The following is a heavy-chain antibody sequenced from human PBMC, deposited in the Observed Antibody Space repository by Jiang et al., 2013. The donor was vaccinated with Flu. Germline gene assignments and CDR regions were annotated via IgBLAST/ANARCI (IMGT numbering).Heavy chain of an antibody. J-gene: IGHJ4*02. CDR3: ARDELHSSSPDPPFDY. CDR1: GYIFSNYA. Sequence: GAEVKKPGASVKVSCKASGYIFSNYAMHWVRQAPGQRLEWLGWINTGNGNTNYAQKLQGRVTMTTDTSTSTAYMGLRSLRSDDTAVYYCARDELHSSSPDPPFDYWGQGTLVTVSS. CDR2: INTGNGNT. V-gene: IGHV1-3*04. D-gene: IGHD6-13*01.